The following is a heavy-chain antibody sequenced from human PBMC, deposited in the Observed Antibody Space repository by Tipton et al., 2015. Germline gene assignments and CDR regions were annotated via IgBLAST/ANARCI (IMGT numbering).Heavy chain of an antibody. Sequence: VQLVQSGAEVKKPGESLKISCKGSGYIFASFWIGWVRQMPGKGLEWMGTIYPGDSETRYNPSFQGRVAISADKSITTAYLQWRSLKASDTAMYYCVRRARRVGSHSYPYYFDYWGQGTLVPVSS. CDR3: VRRARRVGSHSYPYYFDY. D-gene: IGHD1-26*01. CDR2: IYPGDSET. CDR1: GYIFASFW. V-gene: IGHV5-51*01. J-gene: IGHJ4*02.